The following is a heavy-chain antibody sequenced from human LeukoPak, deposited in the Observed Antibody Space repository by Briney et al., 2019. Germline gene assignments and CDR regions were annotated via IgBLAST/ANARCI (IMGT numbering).Heavy chain of an antibody. Sequence: PSETLSLTCAVYGGSFSGYYWSWIRQPPGKGLEWIGEINHSGSTNYNPSLKSRVTISLDTSKNQFSLKLSSVTAADTAVYYCASGVVSGSYYWFDPWGQGTLVTVSS. CDR2: INHSGST. CDR3: ASGVVSGSYYWFDP. J-gene: IGHJ5*02. V-gene: IGHV4-34*01. D-gene: IGHD1-26*01. CDR1: GGSFSGYY.